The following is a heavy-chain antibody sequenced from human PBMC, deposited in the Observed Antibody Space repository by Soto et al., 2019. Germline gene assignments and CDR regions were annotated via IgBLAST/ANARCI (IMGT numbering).Heavy chain of an antibody. CDR1: GFTFSDYY. D-gene: IGHD2-15*01. CDR3: ARAGSYCSCGSCYRGRGLGAFDI. Sequence: QEPLVESGGGLVKPGGSLRLSCAASGFTFSDYYMRWIRQAPGKGLEWVSYISSSGSTIYYADSVKGRFTISREYAKNSLYLEMNSLRAEDTAVYYCARAGSYCSCGSCYRGRGLGAFDIWGQGTMVTVSS. CDR2: ISSSGSTI. J-gene: IGHJ3*02. V-gene: IGHV3-11*01.